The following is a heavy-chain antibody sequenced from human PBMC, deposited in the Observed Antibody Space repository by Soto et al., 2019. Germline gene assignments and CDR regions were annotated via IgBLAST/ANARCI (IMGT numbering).Heavy chain of an antibody. J-gene: IGHJ4*02. V-gene: IGHV4-30-4*01. Sequence: SETLSLTCTVSGGSISSGDYYWSWIRQPPGKGLEWIGYIYYSGSTYYNPSLKSRVTISVDTSKNQFSLKLSSVTAADTAVYYCARGPTYGDYDYWGQGTLVTVSS. CDR3: ARGPTYGDYDY. CDR1: GGSISSGDYY. CDR2: IYYSGST. D-gene: IGHD4-17*01.